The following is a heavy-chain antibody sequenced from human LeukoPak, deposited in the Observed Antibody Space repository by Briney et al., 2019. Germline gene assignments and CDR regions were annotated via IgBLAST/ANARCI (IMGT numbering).Heavy chain of an antibody. V-gene: IGHV7-4-1*02. CDR1: GYTFTSYA. CDR3: ARAGNLPYYYYYYMDV. D-gene: IGHD4-23*01. J-gene: IGHJ6*03. CDR2: INTNTGNP. Sequence: GASVKVSCKASGYTFTSYAMNWVRQAPGQGLEWMGWINTNTGNPTYAQGFTGRFVFSLDTSVSTAYLQISSLKAEDTAVYYCARAGNLPYYYYYYMDVWGKGTTVTVSS.